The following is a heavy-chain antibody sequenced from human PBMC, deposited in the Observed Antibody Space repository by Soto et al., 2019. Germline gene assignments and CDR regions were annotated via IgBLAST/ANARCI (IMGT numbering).Heavy chain of an antibody. CDR3: TNPQLYYGMDV. J-gene: IGHJ6*02. CDR2: IRSKANSYAT. CDR1: GFTFSGSA. V-gene: IGHV3-73*02. D-gene: IGHD5-18*01. Sequence: EVQLVESGGGLVQPGGSLKLSCAASGFTFSGSAMHWVRQASGKGLEWVGRIRSKANSYATAYAASVKGRFTISRDDSKNTAYLQMNSLKPGDTAVYYWTNPQLYYGMDVWGQGTTVTVSS.